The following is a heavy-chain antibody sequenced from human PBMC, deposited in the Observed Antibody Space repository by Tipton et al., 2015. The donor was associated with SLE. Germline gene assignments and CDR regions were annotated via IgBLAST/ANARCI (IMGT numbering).Heavy chain of an antibody. CDR2: SYTSGST. CDR1: GGSISNYY. CDR3: AREGNYYDSSGPIDYFDY. V-gene: IGHV4-4*07. J-gene: IGHJ4*02. D-gene: IGHD3-22*01. Sequence: TLSLTCTVSGGSISNYYWSWIRQPAGKGLEWIGRSYTSGSTNYNPSLKSRVTMSVDTSKNQFSLKLSSVTAADTAVYYCAREGNYYDSSGPIDYFDYWGQGTLVTVSS.